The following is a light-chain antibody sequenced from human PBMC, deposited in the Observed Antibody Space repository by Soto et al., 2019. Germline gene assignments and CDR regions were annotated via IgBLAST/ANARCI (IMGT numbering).Light chain of an antibody. V-gene: IGKV3-20*01. Sequence: EIVLTQSPGTLSLSPGERATLSCRASQSVSSSYLGWYQQKPGQAPRLLIYGASSRATGIPDRFSGSGSGTDFTLTISRLEPEDFAVYYCQQYGSSSLFTFGHGTKVDIK. CDR3: QQYGSSSLFT. CDR2: GAS. CDR1: QSVSSSY. J-gene: IGKJ3*01.